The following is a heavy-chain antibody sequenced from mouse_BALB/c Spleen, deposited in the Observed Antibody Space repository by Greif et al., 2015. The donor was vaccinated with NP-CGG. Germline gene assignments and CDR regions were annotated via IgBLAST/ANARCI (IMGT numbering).Heavy chain of an antibody. Sequence: QVQLQQSGAELVRPGSSVKISCKASGYAFSSYWMNWVKQRPGQGLEWIGQIYPGDGDTNYNGKFKGKATLTADKSSSTAYMQLSSLTSEDSAVYFCARGTGTSYYFDCWGQGTTLTVSS. V-gene: IGHV1-80*01. CDR1: GYAFSSYW. D-gene: IGHD4-1*01. CDR3: ARGTGTSYYFDC. CDR2: IYPGDGDT. J-gene: IGHJ2*01.